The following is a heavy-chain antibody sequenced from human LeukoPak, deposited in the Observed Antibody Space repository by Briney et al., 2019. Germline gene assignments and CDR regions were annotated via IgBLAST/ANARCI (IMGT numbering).Heavy chain of an antibody. V-gene: IGHV3-23*01. CDR3: AKDTGYSSSYLPDY. CDR2: ISGSGGST. J-gene: IGHJ4*02. D-gene: IGHD6-13*01. CDR1: GFTFSSYA. Sequence: GGSLRLSCAASGFTFSSYAMSWVRQAPGKGLEWVSAISGSGGSTYYADSVEGRFTISRDNSKNTLYLQMNSLRAEDTAVYYCAKDTGYSSSYLPDYWGQGTLVTVPS.